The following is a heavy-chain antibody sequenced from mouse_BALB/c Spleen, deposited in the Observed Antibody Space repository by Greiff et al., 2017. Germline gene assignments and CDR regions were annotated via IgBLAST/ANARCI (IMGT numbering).Heavy chain of an antibody. D-gene: IGHD1-1*01. CDR3: ARGGYGSSFFDY. J-gene: IGHJ2*01. CDR1: GFTFSSFG. CDR2: ISSGSSTI. Sequence: VKLVESGGGLVQPGGSRKLSCAASGFTFSSFGMHWVRQAPEKGLEWVAYISSGSSTIYYADTVKGRFTISRDNPKNTLFLQMTSLRSEDTAMYYCARGGYGSSFFDYWGQGTTLTVSS. V-gene: IGHV5-17*02.